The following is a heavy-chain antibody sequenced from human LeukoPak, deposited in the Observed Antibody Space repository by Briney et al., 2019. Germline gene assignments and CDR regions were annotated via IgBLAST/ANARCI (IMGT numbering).Heavy chain of an antibody. CDR2: INTGGSST. D-gene: IGHD6-13*01. J-gene: IGHJ4*02. Sequence: GGSLRLSCATSGFTFSSHWMHWVRQAPGEGLVWVSHINTGGSSTTYGDPAKGRFTVSRDSATLFLQMNSLRVDDTAIYYCARGTATTAGIDYWGLGTLVIVSS. CDR1: GFTFSSHW. V-gene: IGHV3-74*01. CDR3: ARGTATTAGIDY.